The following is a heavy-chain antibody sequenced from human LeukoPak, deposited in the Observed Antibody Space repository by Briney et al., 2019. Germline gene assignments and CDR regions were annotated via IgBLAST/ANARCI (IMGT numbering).Heavy chain of an antibody. CDR2: IYYSGST. V-gene: IGHV4-38-2*02. Sequence: PSETLSLTCTVSGYSISSGYYWGWIRQPPGKGLEWIGSIYYSGSTYYNPSLKSRVTISVDTSKNQFSLKLSSVTAADTAVYYCASRPYYWGQGALVTVSS. J-gene: IGHJ4*02. CDR3: ASRPYY. CDR1: GYSISSGYY.